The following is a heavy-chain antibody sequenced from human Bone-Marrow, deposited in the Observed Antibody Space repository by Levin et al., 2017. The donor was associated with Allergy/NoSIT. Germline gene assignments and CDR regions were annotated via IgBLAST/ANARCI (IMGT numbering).Heavy chain of an antibody. CDR1: GFSFSTYA. CDR3: TKLDS. J-gene: IGHJ4*02. V-gene: IGHV3-30-3*01. Sequence: GESLKISCTASGFSFSTYAMQWVRQAPGKGLEWVAVMSYDGTKIFYADSVRGRFTISRDNSKNTLYLQMESLRVGDTAVYYCTKLDSWGQGTLVTVSS. CDR2: MSYDGTKI.